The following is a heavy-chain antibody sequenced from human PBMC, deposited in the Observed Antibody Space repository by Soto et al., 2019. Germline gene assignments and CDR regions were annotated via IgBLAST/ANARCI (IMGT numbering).Heavy chain of an antibody. CDR1: GGSISSSTYY. J-gene: IGHJ4*02. V-gene: IGHV4-39*01. D-gene: IGHD2-15*01. CDR3: ARHARGSCYS. CDR2: IYYSGST. Sequence: QLQLQESGPGLVKPSETLSLICTVSGGSISSSTYYWGWIRQPPGKGLEWIGNIYYSGSTYYNPSLKSRVTISEDTSKNQFSLKLSSVTAADTAMYFCARHARGSCYSWGQGTLVTVSS.